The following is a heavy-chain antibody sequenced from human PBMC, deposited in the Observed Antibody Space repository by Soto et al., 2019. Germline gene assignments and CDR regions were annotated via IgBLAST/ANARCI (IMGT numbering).Heavy chain of an antibody. CDR1: TGSINGYY. V-gene: IGHV4-59*01. CDR3: ARGKRDSTSCLDV. CDR2: IYSSGST. J-gene: IGHJ6*02. Sequence: SETLSLTCRVSTGSINGYYWNWIRQSPGKGLEWIAFIYSSGSTNYNPSLKSRATISVDRSKNQVSLKLTSVTAADTAVCYCARGKRDSTSCLDVWGQGTTVTVSS. D-gene: IGHD2-2*01.